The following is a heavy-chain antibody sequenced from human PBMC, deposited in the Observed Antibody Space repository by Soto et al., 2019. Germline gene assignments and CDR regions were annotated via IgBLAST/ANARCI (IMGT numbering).Heavy chain of an antibody. CDR3: ARDLEYYDFWSGPDAFDI. D-gene: IGHD3-3*01. CDR2: TYYRSKWYN. J-gene: IGHJ3*02. Sequence: SRTLSLTCAISGDSVSSNSAAWNWIRRSPSRGLEWLGRTYYRSKWYNDYAVSVKSRITINPDTSKNQFSLQLNSVTPEDTAVYYCARDLEYYDFWSGPDAFDIWGQGTMVTVSS. CDR1: GDSVSSNSAA. V-gene: IGHV6-1*01.